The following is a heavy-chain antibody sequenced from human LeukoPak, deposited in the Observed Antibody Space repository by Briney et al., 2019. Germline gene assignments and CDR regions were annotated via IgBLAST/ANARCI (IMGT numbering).Heavy chain of an antibody. V-gene: IGHV3-48*01. CDR1: GFTFSSYS. CDR3: ARVEGYYYDSSGYSRSHY. D-gene: IGHD3-22*01. J-gene: IGHJ4*02. Sequence: PGGSLRLSCAASGFTFSSYSMNWVRQAPGKGLEWVSYISSSSSTIYYADSVKGRFTISRDNAKNSLYLQMNSLRAEDTAVYYCARVEGYYYDSSGYSRSHYWGQGTLVTVSS. CDR2: ISSSSSTI.